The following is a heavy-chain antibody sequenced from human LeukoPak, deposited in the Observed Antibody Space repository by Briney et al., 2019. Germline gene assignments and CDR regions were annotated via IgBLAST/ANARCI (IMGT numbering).Heavy chain of an antibody. J-gene: IGHJ5*02. CDR3: P. CDR2: IKYDGSEK. D-gene: IGHD6-19*01. Sequence: GGSLRLSCAASGFAFGDYWMTWVRQAPGKGLEWVANIKYDGSEKYYVDSLRGRFTISRDNAKNSLYHCARARQWLGVSSWFDPWGQGTLVTVSS. CDR1: GFAFGDYW. V-gene: IGHV3-7*01.